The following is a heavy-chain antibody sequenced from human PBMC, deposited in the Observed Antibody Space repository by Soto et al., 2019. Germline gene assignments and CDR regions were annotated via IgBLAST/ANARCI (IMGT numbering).Heavy chain of an antibody. CDR2: IYYSGST. Sequence: QVQLQESGPGLVKPSQTLSLTCTVSGGSISSDIYYWSWIRQHPGKGLEWIGYIYYSGSTYYNPSLQSRVTISVDTSKNQFSLKLSSVTAADTAVYYCARYCSGSSCHPRTYGMDVWGQGTTVTVSS. V-gene: IGHV4-31*03. CDR1: GGSISSDIYY. CDR3: ARYCSGSSCHPRTYGMDV. J-gene: IGHJ6*02. D-gene: IGHD2-15*01.